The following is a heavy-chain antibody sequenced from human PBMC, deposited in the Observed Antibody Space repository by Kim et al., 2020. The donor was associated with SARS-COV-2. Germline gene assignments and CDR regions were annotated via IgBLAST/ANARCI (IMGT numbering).Heavy chain of an antibody. CDR1: GFTFNTYA. V-gene: IGHV3-23*01. CDR2: ISGGGTGT. D-gene: IGHD1-26*01. J-gene: IGHJ4*01. Sequence: GGSLRLSCAASGFTFNTYAMSWVRQAPAKGLEWVSAISGGGTGTAYADSVKGRFTISRDNSMTTLYLQMNNLRADDTALYYCARVGSGPVVGKYYFHSWGHGTLVTVSS. CDR3: ARVGSGPVVGKYYFHS.